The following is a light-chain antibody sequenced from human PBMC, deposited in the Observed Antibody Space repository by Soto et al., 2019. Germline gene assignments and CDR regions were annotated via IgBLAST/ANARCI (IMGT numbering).Light chain of an antibody. Sequence: AIQMTQSPSSLSVSVGDRITITCRASQDIRNDLGWYQQKPGKAPKLLIYGTSNLQSGVPSRFSGSGSGTDFTLTISSLQPEDFATYDCLQDYIYPYTSGQGTKLEIK. J-gene: IGKJ2*01. CDR3: LQDYIYPYT. CDR2: GTS. CDR1: QDIRND. V-gene: IGKV1-6*01.